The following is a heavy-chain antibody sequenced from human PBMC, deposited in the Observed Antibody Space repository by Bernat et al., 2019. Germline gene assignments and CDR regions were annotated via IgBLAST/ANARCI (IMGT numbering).Heavy chain of an antibody. CDR1: GFTFSNAW. V-gene: IGHV3-15*07. D-gene: IGHD5-12*01. J-gene: IGHJ4*02. CDR3: TTSLYTGYDRIDC. CDR2: IKSKIDGGTT. Sequence: EVYLVESGGGLVEPGGSLRLSCAASGFTFSNAWMNWVRQAPGKGLEWVGRIKSKIDGGTTDYAAPVKGRFSISRDDSKNTLSLQMNSLKTEDTAVYYCTTSLYTGYDRIDCWGQGTLVTVSS.